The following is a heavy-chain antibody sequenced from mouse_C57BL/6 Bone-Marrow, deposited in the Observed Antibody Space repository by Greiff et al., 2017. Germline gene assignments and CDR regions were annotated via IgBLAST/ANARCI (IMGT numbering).Heavy chain of an antibody. V-gene: IGHV1-85*01. J-gene: IGHJ1*03. CDR1: GYTFTSYD. Sequence: VQLQESGPELVKPGASVKLSCKASGYTFTSYDINWVKQRPGPGLEWIGWIYPRDGSTKYNEKFKGKAPLTVDPSSSTAYMELHSLTSEDSAVYFCARLEFDGSSGDWYFDVWGTGTTVTVSS. CDR3: ARLEFDGSSGDWYFDV. CDR2: IYPRDGST. D-gene: IGHD1-1*01.